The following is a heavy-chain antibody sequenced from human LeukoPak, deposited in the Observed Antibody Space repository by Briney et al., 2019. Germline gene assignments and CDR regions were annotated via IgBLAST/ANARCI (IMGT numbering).Heavy chain of an antibody. D-gene: IGHD3-22*01. CDR1: GFTFSSYS. CDR3: ATDSSPDF. CDR2: ISYDGSNK. J-gene: IGHJ4*02. Sequence: PGGSLRLSCAASGFTFSSYSMNWVRQAPGKGLEWVALISYDGSNKYYGDSVKGRFTITRDNSKNTLYLQMNSLRADDTAVYYCATDSSPDFWGQGTLVTVSS. V-gene: IGHV3-30*03.